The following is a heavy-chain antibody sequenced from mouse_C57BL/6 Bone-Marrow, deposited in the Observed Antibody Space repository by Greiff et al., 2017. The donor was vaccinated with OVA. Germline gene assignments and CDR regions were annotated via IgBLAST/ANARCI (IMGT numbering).Heavy chain of an antibody. D-gene: IGHD2-4*01. J-gene: IGHJ3*01. CDR2: IDPENGDT. V-gene: IGHV14-4*01. Sequence: VQLQQSGAELVRPGASVKLSCTASGFNIKDDYMHWVKQRPEQGLEWIGWIDPENGDTEYASKFQGKATITADTSSNTASLQLSSLTSEDTAVYYCTTDDDYDLGIFAYWGQGTLVTVSA. CDR3: TTDDDYDLGIFAY. CDR1: GFNIKDDY.